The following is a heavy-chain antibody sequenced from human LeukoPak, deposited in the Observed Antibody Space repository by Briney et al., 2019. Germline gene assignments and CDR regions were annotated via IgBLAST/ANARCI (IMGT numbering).Heavy chain of an antibody. J-gene: IGHJ4*02. V-gene: IGHV3-7*04. Sequence: PGGSLRLSCAASGYTFSSFWMGWVRQAPGKGREWVDSIKYDESEIHYVDSVKGRFTISRDNAKKLLYLQMNKMRAEYTAVYLFVRVKKNWYFDYWGQGSLVTVSS. CDR2: IKYDESEI. D-gene: IGHD1-1*01. CDR1: GYTFSSFW. CDR3: VRVKKNWYFDY.